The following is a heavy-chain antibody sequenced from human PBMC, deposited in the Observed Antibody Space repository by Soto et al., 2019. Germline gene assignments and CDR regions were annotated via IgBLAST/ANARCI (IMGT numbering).Heavy chain of an antibody. Sequence: ASVKVSCKASGGTFSSYAISWVRQAPGQGLEWMGGIIPIFGTANYAQKFQGRVTITADESTSTAYMELSSLRSEDTAVYYCPRDRYYYDQGRTFDYWGQGNLVTVSS. CDR1: GGTFSSYA. D-gene: IGHD3-22*01. CDR2: IIPIFGTA. J-gene: IGHJ4*02. CDR3: PRDRYYYDQGRTFDY. V-gene: IGHV1-69*13.